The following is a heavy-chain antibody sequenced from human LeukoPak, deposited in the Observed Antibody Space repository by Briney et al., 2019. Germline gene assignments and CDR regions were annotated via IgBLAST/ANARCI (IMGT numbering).Heavy chain of an antibody. Sequence: SETLSLTCTVSGGSISSSSYYWGWIRQPPGKGLEWIGSIYYSGSTYYNPSLKSRVTISVDTSKNQFSLKLSSVTAADTAVYYCAQEIAARPMRDAFDIWGQGTMVTVSS. V-gene: IGHV4-39*01. D-gene: IGHD6-6*01. CDR1: GGSISSSSYY. CDR3: AQEIAARPMRDAFDI. J-gene: IGHJ3*02. CDR2: IYYSGST.